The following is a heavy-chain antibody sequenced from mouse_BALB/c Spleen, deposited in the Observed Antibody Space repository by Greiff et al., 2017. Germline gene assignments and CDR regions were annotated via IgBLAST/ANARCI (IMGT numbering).Heavy chain of an antibody. CDR2: IDPENGNT. D-gene: IGHD1-1*01. Sequence: EVQLQQSGAELVRPGALVKLSCKASGFNIKDYYMHWVKQRPEQGLEWIGWIDPENGNTIYDPKFQGKASITADTSSNTAYLQLSSLTSEDTAVYYCARPYGNSYAYSFDVWGAGTTVTVSS. V-gene: IGHV14-1*02. CDR3: ARPYGNSYAYSFDV. CDR1: GFNIKDYY. J-gene: IGHJ1*01.